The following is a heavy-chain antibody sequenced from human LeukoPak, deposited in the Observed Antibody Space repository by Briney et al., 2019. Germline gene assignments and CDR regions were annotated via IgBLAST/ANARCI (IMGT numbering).Heavy chain of an antibody. CDR1: GGSISSYY. J-gene: IGHJ6*03. CDR2: IYYSGST. CDR3: ARLEYCSSTSCYYYYMDV. Sequence: SETLSLTCTVSGGSISSYYWGWIRQPPGKGLEWIGSIYYSGSTYYNPSLKSRVTISVDTSKNQFSLKLSSVTAADTAVYYCARLEYCSSTSCYYYYMDVWGKGTTVTISS. D-gene: IGHD2-2*01. V-gene: IGHV4-39*01.